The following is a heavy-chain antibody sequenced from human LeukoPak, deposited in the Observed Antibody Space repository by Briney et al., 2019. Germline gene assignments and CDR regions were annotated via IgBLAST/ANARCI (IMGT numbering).Heavy chain of an antibody. D-gene: IGHD3-9*01. V-gene: IGHV3-48*03. CDR3: ARDRLVIECKIYYYYGMDV. CDR1: GFTFSSYE. Sequence: PGGSLRLSCAASGFTFSSYEMNWVRQAPGKGLEWVSYISSSGSTIYYADSVKGRFTISRDNAKNSLYLQMNSLRAEDTAVYYCARDRLVIECKIYYYYGMDVWGQGTTVTVSS. CDR2: ISSSGSTI. J-gene: IGHJ6*02.